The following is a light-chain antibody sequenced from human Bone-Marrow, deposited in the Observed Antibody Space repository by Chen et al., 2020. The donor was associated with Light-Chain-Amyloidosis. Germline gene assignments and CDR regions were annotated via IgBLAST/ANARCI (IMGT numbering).Light chain of an antibody. CDR3: SSYTITNTLV. J-gene: IGLJ1*01. CDR2: EVT. CDR1: SSDVSGDNH. Sequence: QSALTQPASVSGSPGQSITISCTGTSSDVSGDNHVSWYQQHPDKAPKLMIYEVTNRPSCVPDRFSGSKSDNTASLTISGLQTEDEADYFCSSYTITNTLVFGSGTRVTVL. V-gene: IGLV2-14*01.